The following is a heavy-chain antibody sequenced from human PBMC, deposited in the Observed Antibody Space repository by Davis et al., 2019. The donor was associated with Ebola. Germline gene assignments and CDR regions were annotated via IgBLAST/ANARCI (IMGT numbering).Heavy chain of an antibody. CDR1: GGTFSSYA. CDR2: INPNSGGT. D-gene: IGHD4-17*01. Sequence: ASVKVSCKASGGTFSSYAISWVRQAPGQGLEWMGWINPNSGGTNYAQKLQGRVTMTTDPSTSTAYMELRSLRSDDTAVYYCARDDDYGAHYYYYGMDVWGQGTTVTVSS. V-gene: IGHV1-18*01. J-gene: IGHJ6*02. CDR3: ARDDDYGAHYYYYGMDV.